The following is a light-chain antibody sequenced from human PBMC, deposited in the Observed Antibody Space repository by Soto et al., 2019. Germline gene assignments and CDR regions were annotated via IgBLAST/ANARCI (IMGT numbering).Light chain of an antibody. J-gene: IGKJ4*01. V-gene: IGKV3-20*01. CDR2: GAS. Sequence: EIVLTQSPGTLSLSPGERATLSCRASQSVSSSYLAWYQHKPGQAPRLLIYGASSRATGIPDRFSGSGSGTDFTLTISRLEPEGFAVYYCQQYDTSPLTFGGGAKVEIK. CDR1: QSVSSSY. CDR3: QQYDTSPLT.